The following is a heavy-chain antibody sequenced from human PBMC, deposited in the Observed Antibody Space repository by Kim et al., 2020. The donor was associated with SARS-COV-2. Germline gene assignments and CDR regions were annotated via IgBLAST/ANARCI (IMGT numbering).Heavy chain of an antibody. CDR2: INAANGHT. D-gene: IGHD2-8*01. V-gene: IGHV1-3*01. J-gene: IGHJ4*02. CDR1: GYTFTRWA. CDR3: ATTDFYNGRPHFDS. Sequence: ASVKVSCKASGYTFTRWAIHWVRQAPGQRLELMGWINAANGHTKYSQNFQDRVTITRDTSASTAYMDLSSLRSEDTAIYYCATTDFYNGRPHFDSWGQGTLVTVSS.